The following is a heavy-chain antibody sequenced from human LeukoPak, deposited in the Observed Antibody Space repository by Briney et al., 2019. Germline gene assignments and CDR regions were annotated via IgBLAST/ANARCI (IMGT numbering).Heavy chain of an antibody. CDR1: GFTFSSYA. Sequence: GGSLRLSCAASGFTFSSYAMHWVRQAPGKGLEWVAVISYDGSNKYYADSVKGRFTISRDNSKNTLYLQMNSLRVEDTAVYYCAKGGRITMLRGVQRDHYFDYWGQGTLVTVSS. CDR2: ISYDGSNK. V-gene: IGHV3-30*04. CDR3: AKGGRITMLRGVQRDHYFDY. J-gene: IGHJ4*02. D-gene: IGHD3-10*01.